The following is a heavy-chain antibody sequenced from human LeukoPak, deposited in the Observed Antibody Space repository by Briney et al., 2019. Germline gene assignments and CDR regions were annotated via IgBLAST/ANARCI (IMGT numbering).Heavy chain of an antibody. D-gene: IGHD3-10*01. CDR1: GGSISSGGYY. CDR2: IYYSGST. J-gene: IGHJ4*02. V-gene: IGHV4-31*03. Sequence: SEALSLTCTVSGGSISSGGYYWSWIRQHPGKGLEWIGYIYYSGSTYYNPSLKSRVTISVDTSKNQFSLKLSSVTAADTAVYYCARGPKGYGSDYWGQGTLVTVSS. CDR3: ARGPKGYGSDY.